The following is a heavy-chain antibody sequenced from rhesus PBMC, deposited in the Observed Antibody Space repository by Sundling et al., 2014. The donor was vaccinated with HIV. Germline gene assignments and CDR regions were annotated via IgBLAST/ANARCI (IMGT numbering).Heavy chain of an antibody. J-gene: IGHJ4*01. CDR2: ISGNSGNT. Sequence: QVQLQESGPGLVKPSETLSLTCAVSGRSITSSFWSWIRQPPGKGLEWIGRISGNSGNTDYNPSLRSRVTISTDTSKNQFSLKLTSVTAADTAVYYCARDVNTLTSYWGQGLLVTVSS. CDR3: ARDVNTLTSY. CDR1: GRSITSSF. V-gene: IGHV4-173*01. D-gene: IGHD4-23*01.